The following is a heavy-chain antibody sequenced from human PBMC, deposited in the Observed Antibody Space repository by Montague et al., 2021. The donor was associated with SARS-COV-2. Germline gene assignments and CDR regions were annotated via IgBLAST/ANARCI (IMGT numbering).Heavy chain of an antibody. CDR3: ARREYSYGWGD. CDR2: VDYSGNT. CDR1: GGSISGSSYY. J-gene: IGHJ1*01. D-gene: IGHD5-18*01. Sequence: SETLSLTCTVTGGSISGSSYYWGWIRQSPGKGLEWIASVDYSGNTYYSPSLKSRLTISADTSKNQFSLKLNSVTAADTALYYCARREYSYGWGDWGQGTMVTVSS. V-gene: IGHV4-39*01.